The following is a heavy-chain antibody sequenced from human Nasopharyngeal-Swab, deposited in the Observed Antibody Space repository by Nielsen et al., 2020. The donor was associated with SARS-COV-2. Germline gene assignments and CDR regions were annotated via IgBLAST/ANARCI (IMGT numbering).Heavy chain of an antibody. J-gene: IGHJ5*02. D-gene: IGHD3-3*01. CDR3: ARAQPLTIFGVVGWFDP. V-gene: IGHV4-59*13. CDR1: GCSISSYS. Sequence: SDTLSPTFPVPGCSISSYSWSWTRQPPGKGLEWIGYIYYIGSTNYNPTLKSRVTISVDTSKNQFSLKLSSVTAADTAVYYCARAQPLTIFGVVGWFDPWGQGTLVTVSS. CDR2: IYYIGST.